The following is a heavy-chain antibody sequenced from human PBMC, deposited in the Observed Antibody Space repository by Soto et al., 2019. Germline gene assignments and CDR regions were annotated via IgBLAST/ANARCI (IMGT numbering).Heavy chain of an antibody. D-gene: IGHD6-25*01. V-gene: IGHV4-34*01. Sequence: SETLSLTCAVYGGSFSGYYWSWIRQPPGKGLEWIGEINHSGSTNYNPSLKSRVTISVDTSKNQFSLILSSVTAADTAVYYCASMWSGYNSHWGQGNLVTVSS. CDR3: ASMWSGYNSH. J-gene: IGHJ4*02. CDR1: GGSFSGYY. CDR2: INHSGST.